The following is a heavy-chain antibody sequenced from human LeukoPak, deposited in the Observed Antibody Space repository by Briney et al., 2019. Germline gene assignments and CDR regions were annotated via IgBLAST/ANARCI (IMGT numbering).Heavy chain of an antibody. CDR1: GGSFSGYY. CDR3: ARGQYSYGYYFDY. Sequence: SETLSLTCAVYGGSFSGYYWSWIRQPPGKGLEWVGEINHSGSTNYNPSLKSRVTISVDTSKNQFSLKLSSVTAADTAVYYCARGQYSYGYYFDYWGQGTLVTVSS. J-gene: IGHJ4*02. CDR2: INHSGST. V-gene: IGHV4-34*01. D-gene: IGHD5-18*01.